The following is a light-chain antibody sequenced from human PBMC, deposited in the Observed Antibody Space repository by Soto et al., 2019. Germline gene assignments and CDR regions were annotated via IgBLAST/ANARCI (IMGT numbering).Light chain of an antibody. V-gene: IGKV3-11*01. Sequence: EIVLTQSPATLSSFPGDRVTLSCRASQYINTRLAWYQHRPGQSPRLLIYQTSLRAAGIPARFSASGSGTDFTLTISSLEPEDFAVYFCHQRNKFGQGTRLENK. CDR2: QTS. CDR3: HQRNK. CDR1: QYINTR. J-gene: IGKJ5*01.